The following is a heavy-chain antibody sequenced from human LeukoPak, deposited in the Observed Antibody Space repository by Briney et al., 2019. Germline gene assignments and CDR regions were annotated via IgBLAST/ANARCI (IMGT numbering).Heavy chain of an antibody. Sequence: ASVKVSCKASGYTFTSYAMNWVRQAPGQGLEWMGWINPNSGGTNYAQKFQGRVTMTRDTSISTAYMELSRLRSDDTAVYYCELVLPSGDYWGQGTLVTVSS. CDR3: ELVLPSGDY. CDR1: GYTFTSYA. J-gene: IGHJ4*02. V-gene: IGHV1-2*02. CDR2: INPNSGGT. D-gene: IGHD6-13*01.